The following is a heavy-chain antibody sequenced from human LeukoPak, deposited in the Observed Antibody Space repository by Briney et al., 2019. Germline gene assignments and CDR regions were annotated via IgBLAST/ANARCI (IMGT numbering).Heavy chain of an antibody. J-gene: IGHJ6*02. D-gene: IGHD3-9*01. CDR2: ISSSSSYI. CDR3: ARDPQPILTGYPPSYGMDV. Sequence: GGSLRLSCAASGFTFSSYSMNWVRQAPGKGLEWVSSISSSSSYIYYADSVKGRFTISRDNAKNSLYLQMNSLRAEDTAVYYCARDPQPILTGYPPSYGMDVWGQGTTVTVSS. CDR1: GFTFSSYS. V-gene: IGHV3-21*01.